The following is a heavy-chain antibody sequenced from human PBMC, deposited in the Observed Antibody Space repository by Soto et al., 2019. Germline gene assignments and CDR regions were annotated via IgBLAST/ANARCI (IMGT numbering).Heavy chain of an antibody. V-gene: IGHV4-59*12. Sequence: PSETLSLTCTVSGGSINSYYWSWIRQPPGKGLEWIGYIYYSGSTSYNPSLKSRVTISVDTSKNQFSLKLSSVTAADTAVYYCARTSYYYDSSGYRTFDYWGQGTLVTVSS. D-gene: IGHD3-22*01. CDR1: GGSINSYY. J-gene: IGHJ4*02. CDR3: ARTSYYYDSSGYRTFDY. CDR2: IYYSGST.